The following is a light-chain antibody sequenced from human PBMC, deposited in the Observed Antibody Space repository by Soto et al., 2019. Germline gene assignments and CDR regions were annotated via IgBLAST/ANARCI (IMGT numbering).Light chain of an antibody. CDR1: QSVSRNY. CDR2: AAS. Sequence: EIVLTQSPAIMSLSPGETASLSCRASQSVSRNYLAWFQHTPGQAPRLLIYAASSRATGVPDRFSGSGSGTDFTLTISRLEPEDFAVYYCQQYGSSPQTFGQGTRLEIK. V-gene: IGKV3-20*01. J-gene: IGKJ5*01. CDR3: QQYGSSPQT.